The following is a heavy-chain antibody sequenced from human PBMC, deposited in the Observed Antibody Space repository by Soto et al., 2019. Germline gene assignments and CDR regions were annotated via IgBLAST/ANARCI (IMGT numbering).Heavy chain of an antibody. CDR2: IYYSGST. D-gene: IGHD3-10*01. V-gene: IGHV4-39*01. CDR3: ARKGGSGCFDY. J-gene: IGHJ4*02. Sequence: SETLSLTCTVSGGSISSSSYYWGWIRQPPGKGLEWIGSIYYSGSTYYNPSLKSRVTISVDTSKNQFSLKLSSVTAADTAVYYCARKGGSGCFDYWGQGTLVTVSS. CDR1: GGSISSSSYY.